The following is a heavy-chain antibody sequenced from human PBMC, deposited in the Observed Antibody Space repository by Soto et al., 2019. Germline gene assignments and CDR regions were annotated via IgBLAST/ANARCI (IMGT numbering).Heavy chain of an antibody. CDR2: INHSGST. Sequence: QVQLQQWGAGLLKPSETLSLTCAVYGGSFSGYYWSWIRQPPGKGLEWIGEINHSGSTNYNPSLKSRVTISVDTSKNQFSLKLSSVTAADTAVYYCARGGPRRQYYYYGMDVWGQGTTVTVSS. CDR1: GGSFSGYY. J-gene: IGHJ6*02. CDR3: ARGGPRRQYYYYGMDV. V-gene: IGHV4-34*01.